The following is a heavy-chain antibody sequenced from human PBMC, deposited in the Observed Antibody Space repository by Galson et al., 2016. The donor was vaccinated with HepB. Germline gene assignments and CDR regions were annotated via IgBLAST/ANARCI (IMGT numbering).Heavy chain of an antibody. CDR2: ISIKTFGGTP. Sequence: SLRLSCATSGFTFGNYALSWVRQAPGKGLEWVGYISIKTFGGTPEYAASVRGRFTISRDDSQSIAYLQMNSLKTEDPAVYYCTKNWNHAEESWGQGTLVTVSS. J-gene: IGHJ4*02. CDR1: GFTFGNYA. D-gene: IGHD1-14*01. CDR3: TKNWNHAEES. V-gene: IGHV3-49*04.